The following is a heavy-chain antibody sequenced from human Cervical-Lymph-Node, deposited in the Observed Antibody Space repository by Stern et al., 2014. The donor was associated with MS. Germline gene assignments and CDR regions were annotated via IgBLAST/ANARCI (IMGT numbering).Heavy chain of an antibody. D-gene: IGHD2-8*02. CDR1: GFTFSSYG. CDR3: AKDQWFVLAYYGMDV. J-gene: IGHJ6*02. CDR2: ISYDGSNT. Sequence: MQLVESGGGVVQPGRSLRLSCAASGFTFSSYGMHWVRQAPGKGLEWVAVISYDGSNTYYADSVKGRFTISRDNSKNTLYLQMSSLRAEDTAVYFCAKDQWFVLAYYGMDVWGQGTTVTVSS. V-gene: IGHV3-30*18.